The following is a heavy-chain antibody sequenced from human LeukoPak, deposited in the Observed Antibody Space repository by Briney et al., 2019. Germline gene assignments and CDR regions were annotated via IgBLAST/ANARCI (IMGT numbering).Heavy chain of an antibody. V-gene: IGHV1-69*13. D-gene: IGHD2-15*01. CDR1: GGTFSSYA. CDR2: IIPIFGTA. J-gene: IGHJ4*02. CDR3: ARVWRSGGSCYSH. Sequence: SVKVSCKASGGTFSSYAISWVRQAPGQGLEWMGGIIPIFGTANYAQKFQGRVTITADESTSTAYMELSSLRSEDTAVYYCARVWRSGGSCYSHWGQGTLVTVSS.